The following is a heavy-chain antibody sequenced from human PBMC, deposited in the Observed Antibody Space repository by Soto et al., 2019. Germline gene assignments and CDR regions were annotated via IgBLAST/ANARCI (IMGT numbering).Heavy chain of an antibody. CDR3: ARYQGITTFGDNSMSSNGVDV. D-gene: IGHD3-3*01. Sequence: ASVMDPCKDSGYTFTSYHINWVRQATGQGLEWLGWINSDSGETKYAQQLPGRVTLTTDTSTSTAYMDLRSLGSDATAVSYCARYQGITTFGDNSMSSNGVDVWGPGTMITDSS. CDR1: GYTFTSYH. J-gene: IGHJ6*02. CDR2: INSDSGET. V-gene: IGHV1-18*01.